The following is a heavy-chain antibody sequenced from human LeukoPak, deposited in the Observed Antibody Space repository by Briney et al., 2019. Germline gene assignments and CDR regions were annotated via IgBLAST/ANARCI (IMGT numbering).Heavy chain of an antibody. CDR1: GYTFTGYY. Sequence: ASVTVSCKTSGYTFTGYYMHWVRQAPGQGLEWMGRINPNSGDTNYAQKFQGRVTMTGDTSITTAYMELNSLRSDDTAVYYCAKAKPQGSDRDFDYWGQGTLVTVSS. CDR3: AKAKPQGSDRDFDY. CDR2: INPNSGDT. V-gene: IGHV1-2*06. D-gene: IGHD1-14*01. J-gene: IGHJ4*02.